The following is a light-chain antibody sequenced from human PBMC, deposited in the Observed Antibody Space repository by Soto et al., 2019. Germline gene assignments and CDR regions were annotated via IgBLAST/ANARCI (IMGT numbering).Light chain of an antibody. V-gene: IGLV1-51*01. CDR1: SSDIGNNY. CDR3: ATWDGSLTGEV. J-gene: IGLJ2*01. CDR2: DNN. Sequence: QSVLTQPPSVSAAPGQKVTISCSGSSSDIGNNYVSWYQQLPGTAPKLLIYDNNKRPSGIPDRFSGSKSGTPGTLDITGLQTGDEADYYCATWDGSLTGEVFGGGTKLTVL.